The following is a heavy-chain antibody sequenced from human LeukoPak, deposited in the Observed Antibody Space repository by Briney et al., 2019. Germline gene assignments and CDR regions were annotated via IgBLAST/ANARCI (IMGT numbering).Heavy chain of an antibody. D-gene: IGHD2/OR15-2a*01. CDR3: ARVTYAVPDY. J-gene: IGHJ4*02. CDR1: GFTFSSYE. V-gene: IGHV3-48*03. Sequence: GGSLRLSCAASGFTFSSYEMNWVRQAPGKGLEWVSYISSSGKNIYFADSVKGRFTISRDNAKNSLFLQMNSLRAEDTAVYYCARVTYAVPDYWGQGTLVAVSS. CDR2: ISSSGKNI.